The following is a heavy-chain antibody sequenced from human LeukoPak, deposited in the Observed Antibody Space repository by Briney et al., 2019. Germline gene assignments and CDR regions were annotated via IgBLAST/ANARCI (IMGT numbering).Heavy chain of an antibody. D-gene: IGHD4-17*01. V-gene: IGHV3-23*01. J-gene: IGHJ4*02. Sequence: GGSLRLSCAASGLTFSSYAMSWVGQAPGKGLEWVSGISGSGGGTYYADSAKGRFTISRDNSKNTLYLQVNSLRAEDTAVYYCAKDRASKMTSVTMIDYWGQGTLVTVSS. CDR3: AKDRASKMTSVTMIDY. CDR2: ISGSGGGT. CDR1: GLTFSSYA.